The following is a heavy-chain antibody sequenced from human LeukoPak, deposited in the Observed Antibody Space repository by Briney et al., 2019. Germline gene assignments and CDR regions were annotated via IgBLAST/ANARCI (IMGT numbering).Heavy chain of an antibody. J-gene: IGHJ4*02. D-gene: IGHD2-2*01. CDR3: ARFHPSSCSFDY. V-gene: IGHV1-46*03. CDR1: GYTFTSYY. CDR2: INPSGGST. Sequence: ASVKVSRKASGYTFTSYYMHWVRQAPGQGLEWMGIINPSGGSTSYAQKFQGRVTMTRDTSTSTVYMELSSLRSEDTAVYSCARFHPSSCSFDYWGQGTLVTVSS.